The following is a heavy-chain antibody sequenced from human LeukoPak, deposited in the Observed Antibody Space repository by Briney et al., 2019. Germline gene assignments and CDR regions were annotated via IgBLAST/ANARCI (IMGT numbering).Heavy chain of an antibody. CDR2: IWYDGSNK. CDR3: ASIHDSSCLHSFDI. D-gene: IGHD3-22*01. J-gene: IGHJ3*02. Sequence: GRSLRLSCAASGFTFSRYGMHWVREAPGKGVEWGAVIWYDGSNKYYADSVKGPFTISTDNSNNSLYLQMNSLIPEHTSVYYCASIHDSSCLHSFDIWGQGTMVTVSS. V-gene: IGHV3-33*01. CDR1: GFTFSRYG.